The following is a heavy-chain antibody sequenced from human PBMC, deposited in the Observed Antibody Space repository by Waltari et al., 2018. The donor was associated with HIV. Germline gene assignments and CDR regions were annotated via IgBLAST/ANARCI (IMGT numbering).Heavy chain of an antibody. Sequence: QVQLVESGGGVVQTGGSLRPSCAASGFTFRGHGLHWVRQAPGKGLEWVAFIRYDGSNKYYADSVKGRFTISRDNSKNTLYLQMNSLRAEDTAVYYCAKGTVTTCDYWGQGTLVTVSS. CDR1: GFTFRGHG. CDR3: AKGTVTTCDY. V-gene: IGHV3-30*02. CDR2: IRYDGSNK. D-gene: IGHD4-17*01. J-gene: IGHJ4*02.